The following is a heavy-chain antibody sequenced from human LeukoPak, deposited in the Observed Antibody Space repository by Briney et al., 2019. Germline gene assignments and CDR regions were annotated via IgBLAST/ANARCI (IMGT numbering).Heavy chain of an antibody. D-gene: IGHD2-21*02. J-gene: IGHJ5*02. CDR1: GDSVSSNSAA. V-gene: IGHV6-1*01. CDR3: ARDRGAYCGGDCYYPGGLGP. Sequence: SQTLSLTCAISGDSVSSNSAAWNWIRQSPSRGLEWLGRTYYRSKWYNDYAVSVKSRITINPDTSKNQFSLQLNSVTPEDTAVYYCARDRGAYCGGDCYYPGGLGPWGQGTLVTVSS. CDR2: TYYRSKWYN.